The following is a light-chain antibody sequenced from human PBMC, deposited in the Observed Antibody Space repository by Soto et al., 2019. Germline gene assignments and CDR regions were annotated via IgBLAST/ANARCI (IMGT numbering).Light chain of an antibody. V-gene: IGKV2-28*01. CDR2: LGS. Sequence: DIVMTQSPLSLPVTPGEPASISCRSSQSLLHSNGYNYSDWYLQKPGQSPQLLIYLGSNRASGVPDRFTGSGSGTDFTLQISRVEAEDVGVYYCMQALQSPFTFGPGTKVDIK. CDR3: MQALQSPFT. CDR1: QSLLHSNGYNY. J-gene: IGKJ3*01.